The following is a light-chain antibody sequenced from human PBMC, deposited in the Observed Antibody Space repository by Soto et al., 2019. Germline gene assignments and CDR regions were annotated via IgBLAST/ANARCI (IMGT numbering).Light chain of an antibody. CDR3: QQYNSYRWT. J-gene: IGKJ1*01. CDR2: DAS. V-gene: IGKV3-11*01. CDR1: QSVSSY. Sequence: EIVLTQSPATLSLSPGERATLSCRASQSVSSYLAWYQQKPGQAPRLLIYDASNRATGIPARFSGSGSGTEFTLTISSLQPDDFATYYCQQYNSYRWTFGQGTKVDIK.